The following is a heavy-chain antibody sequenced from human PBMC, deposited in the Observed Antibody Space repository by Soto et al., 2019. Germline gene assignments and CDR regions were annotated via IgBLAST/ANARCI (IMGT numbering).Heavy chain of an antibody. J-gene: IGHJ4*02. D-gene: IGHD2-2*01. V-gene: IGHV4-31*03. CDR1: GGSISSGGYY. CDR3: ARARCSSTSCYGSDFDY. CDR2: IYYSGST. Sequence: SETLSLTCTVSGGSISSGGYYWSWIRQHPGKGLEWIGYIYYSGSTYYNPSLKSRVTISVDTSKNQFSLKLSSVTAADTAVYYCARARCSSTSCYGSDFDYWGQGTLVTVSS.